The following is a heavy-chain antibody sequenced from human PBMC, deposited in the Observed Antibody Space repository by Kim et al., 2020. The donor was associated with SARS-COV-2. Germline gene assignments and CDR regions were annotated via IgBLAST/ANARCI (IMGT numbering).Heavy chain of an antibody. D-gene: IGHD3-3*01. CDR3: ARGKRITIFGVVIKSRRPDAFDI. V-gene: IGHV4-4*02. Sequence: SETLSLTCAVSGGSISSSNWWSWVRQPPGKGLEWIGEIYHSGSTNYNPSLKSRVTISVDKSKNQFSLKLSSVTAADTAVYYCARGKRITIFGVVIKSRRPDAFDIWGQGTMVTVSS. J-gene: IGHJ3*02. CDR2: IYHSGST. CDR1: GGSISSSNW.